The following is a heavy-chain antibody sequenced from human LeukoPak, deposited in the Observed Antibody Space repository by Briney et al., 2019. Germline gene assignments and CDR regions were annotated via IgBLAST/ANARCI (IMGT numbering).Heavy chain of an antibody. Sequence: SGPTLVKPTQTLTLTCSFSGFSLSSTGVGVGWVRPPPGKALEWLAILYRDDNTRYSRSLKTRLTMTEGTSENQVVLTLTNMDPLDTATYYCARSQGGQIVDLPAPFDYWGQGILVTVSS. J-gene: IGHJ4*02. CDR2: LYRDDNT. V-gene: IGHV2-5*02. CDR3: ARSQGGQIVDLPAPFDY. CDR1: GFSLSSTGVG. D-gene: IGHD3-16*01.